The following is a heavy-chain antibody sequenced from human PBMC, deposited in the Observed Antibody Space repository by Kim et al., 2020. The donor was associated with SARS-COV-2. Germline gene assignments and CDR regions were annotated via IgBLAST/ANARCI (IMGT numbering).Heavy chain of an antibody. Sequence: EGSGASYADSVKGRFTISRDYAKASLYLQMNGLRSEDTAVYYYIRDPVTYWGQGTLVIVSS. V-gene: IGHV3-7*01. CDR3: IRDPVTY. J-gene: IGHJ4*02. CDR2: EGSGA. D-gene: IGHD4-17*01.